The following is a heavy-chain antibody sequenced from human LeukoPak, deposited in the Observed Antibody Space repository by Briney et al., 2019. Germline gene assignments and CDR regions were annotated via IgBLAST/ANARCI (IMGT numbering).Heavy chain of an antibody. J-gene: IGHJ3*02. CDR3: ASGGAVVPASILKGSFDI. CDR1: GGSISTYY. D-gene: IGHD2-2*02. CDR2: IYYSGST. Sequence: SETLSLTCTVSGGSISTYYWGWIRQPPGKGLEWIGSIYYSGSTNYNPSLKSRVTISVDTSKNQFSLNLTSVTAADTAVYFCASGGAVVPASILKGSFDIWGQGTMVSVSS. V-gene: IGHV4-39*01.